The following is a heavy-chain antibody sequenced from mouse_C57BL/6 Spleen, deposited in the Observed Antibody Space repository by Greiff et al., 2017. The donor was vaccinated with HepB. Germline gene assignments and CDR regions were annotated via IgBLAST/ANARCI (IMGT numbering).Heavy chain of an antibody. CDR2: IDPSDSYT. CDR1: GYTFTSYW. J-gene: IGHJ2*01. CDR3: ARGGGRDYFDY. V-gene: IGHV1-69*01. Sequence: VQLKQPGAELVMPGASVKLSCKASGYTFTSYWMHWVKQRPGQGLEWIGEIDPSDSYTNYNQKFKGKSTLTVDKSSSTAYMQLSSLTSEDSAVYYCARGGGRDYFDYWGQGTTLTVSS.